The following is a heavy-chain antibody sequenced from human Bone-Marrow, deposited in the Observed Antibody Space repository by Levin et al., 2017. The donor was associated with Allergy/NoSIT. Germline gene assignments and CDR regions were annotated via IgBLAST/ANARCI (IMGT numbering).Heavy chain of an antibody. Sequence: KVSCKGSGYSFTNYWIGWVRQMPGKGLESMGNIYPGNSDTRYDPSFQGQVTISADKSISTAYLQWSSLKASDTAIYYCARHDGHSNQPDYWGQGTLVTVSS. CDR2: IYPGNSDT. CDR1: GYSFTNYW. CDR3: ARHDGHSNQPDY. J-gene: IGHJ4*02. V-gene: IGHV5-51*01. D-gene: IGHD5-18*01.